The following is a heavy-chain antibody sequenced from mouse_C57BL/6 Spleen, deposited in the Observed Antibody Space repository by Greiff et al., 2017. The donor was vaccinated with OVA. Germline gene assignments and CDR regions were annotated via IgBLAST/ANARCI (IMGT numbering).Heavy chain of an antibody. V-gene: IGHV1-52*01. Sequence: QVQLQQPGAELVRPGSSVNLSCKASGYTFTSYWMHWVKQRPIQGLEWIGNIDPSDSETHYNQKFKDKATLTVDKSSSTAYMQLSSLTSEDSAVYYCARYDYEGNFAYWGQGTLVTVSA. D-gene: IGHD2-4*01. CDR2: IDPSDSET. J-gene: IGHJ3*01. CDR1: GYTFTSYW. CDR3: ARYDYEGNFAY.